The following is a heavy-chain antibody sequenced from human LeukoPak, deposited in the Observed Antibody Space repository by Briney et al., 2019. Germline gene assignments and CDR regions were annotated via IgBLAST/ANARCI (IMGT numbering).Heavy chain of an antibody. CDR3: ARHLSSSGWSFDY. V-gene: IGHV3-74*01. CDR2: INSDGRST. J-gene: IGHJ4*02. CDR1: GFTFSNYW. Sequence: PGGSLRLFCAASGFTFSNYWMHWVRQAPGKGLVWVSRINSDGRSTNYADSVKGRFTISRDNANNTLFLQMNSLRAEDAAVYYCARHLSSSGWSFDYWGQGTLVTVSS. D-gene: IGHD6-19*01.